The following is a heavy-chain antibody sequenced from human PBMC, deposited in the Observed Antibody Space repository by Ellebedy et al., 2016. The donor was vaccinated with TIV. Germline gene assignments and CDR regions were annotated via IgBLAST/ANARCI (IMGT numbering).Heavy chain of an antibody. D-gene: IGHD3-22*01. CDR2: IYSGGTT. CDR3: ARPSVSTGYYQLDF. Sequence: GESLKISCEVSGFTVSNNYMTWVRQAPGKGLEWVSVIYSGGTTYYADSVTGRFTISRDSSKNTLYLQMNSLRAEDTAVYYCARPSVSTGYYQLDFWGQGALVTVSS. J-gene: IGHJ4*02. CDR1: GFTVSNNY. V-gene: IGHV3-66*04.